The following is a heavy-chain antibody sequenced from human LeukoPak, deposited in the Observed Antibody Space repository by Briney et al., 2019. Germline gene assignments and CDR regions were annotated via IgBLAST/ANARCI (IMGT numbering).Heavy chain of an antibody. D-gene: IGHD2-21*01. J-gene: IGHJ4*02. CDR1: DVTITNYY. CDR2: LYIGRET. Sequence: SETLSLTCTVSDVTITNYYWTWIRQPAGKGLEWIGRLYIGRETDYNPSLRGRVTMSVDTSSSQFSLRLTSVTAADTATYYCARESRVVIGDGYYLDSWGPGTQITVSS. V-gene: IGHV4-4*07. CDR3: ARESRVVIGDGYYLDS.